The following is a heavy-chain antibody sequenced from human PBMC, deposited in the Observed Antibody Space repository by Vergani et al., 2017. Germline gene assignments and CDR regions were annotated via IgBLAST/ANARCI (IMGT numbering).Heavy chain of an antibody. D-gene: IGHD2-2*02. Sequence: EVQLVESGGGLVQPGGSLRLSCAASGFTFSSYWMSWVRQAPGKGLEWVANIKQDGSEKYYVDSVKGRFTISRDNAKNSLYLQMNSLRAEDTAVYYCARRRYCSSTSCYNGGRAFDIWGQGTMVTVSS. V-gene: IGHV3-7*03. J-gene: IGHJ3*02. CDR2: IKQDGSEK. CDR3: ARRRYCSSTSCYNGGRAFDI. CDR1: GFTFSSYW.